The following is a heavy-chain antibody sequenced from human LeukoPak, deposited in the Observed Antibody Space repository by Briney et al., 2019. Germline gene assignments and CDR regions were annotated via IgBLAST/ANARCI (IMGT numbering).Heavy chain of an antibody. D-gene: IGHD2-2*02. J-gene: IGHJ5*02. CDR1: GGTFSSYA. V-gene: IGHV1-69*13. Sequence: VKVSCKASGGTFSSYAISWVRQAPGQGLEWMGGIIPIFGTANYAQKFQGRVTITTDESTSTAYMELSSLRSEDTAVYYCARERRIVVVPAAIQERWFDPWGQGTLVTVSS. CDR3: ARERRIVVVPAAIQERWFDP. CDR2: IIPIFGTA.